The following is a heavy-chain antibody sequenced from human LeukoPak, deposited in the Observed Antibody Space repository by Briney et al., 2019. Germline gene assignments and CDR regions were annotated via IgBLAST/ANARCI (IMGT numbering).Heavy chain of an antibody. CDR2: ISSSSSYT. D-gene: IGHD3-10*01. CDR1: GFTFSDYY. J-gene: IGHJ4*02. V-gene: IGHV3-11*06. Sequence: PGGSLRLSCAASGFTFSDYYMSWIRQAPGKGLEWVSYISSSSSYTNYADSVKGRFTISRDNAKNSLYLQMKRLRAEDTAVYYCARGGFGELSDYWGQGTLVTVSS. CDR3: ARGGFGELSDY.